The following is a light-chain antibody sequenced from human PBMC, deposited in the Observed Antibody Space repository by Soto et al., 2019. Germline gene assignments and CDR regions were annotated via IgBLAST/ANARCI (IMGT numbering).Light chain of an antibody. Sequence: QSVLTRPPSVSGSPGQSVTISCTGTSSDVGNYNRVSWYQQPPGTAPKVIIYEVSNRPSGVPDRFSASKSGNTASLTISRIQAEHVAYYYSSSYTSSSTYVFGTGTKLTVL. V-gene: IGLV2-18*02. CDR3: SSYTSSSTYV. J-gene: IGLJ1*01. CDR1: SSDVGNYNR. CDR2: EVS.